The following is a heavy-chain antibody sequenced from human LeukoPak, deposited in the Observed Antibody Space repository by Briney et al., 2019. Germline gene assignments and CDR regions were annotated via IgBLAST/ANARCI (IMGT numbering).Heavy chain of an antibody. CDR3: AREVWWSHAFDI. CDR2: ISGSGDTT. D-gene: IGHD2-21*01. CDR1: GFTFRSYA. Sequence: PGGSLRLSCAASGFTFRSYAMSWVRQAPGKGLEWVSAISGSGDTTYYADSVKGRFTISRDNAKNSLYLQMNSLRAEDTAVYYCAREVWWSHAFDIWGQGTMVTVSS. J-gene: IGHJ3*02. V-gene: IGHV3-23*01.